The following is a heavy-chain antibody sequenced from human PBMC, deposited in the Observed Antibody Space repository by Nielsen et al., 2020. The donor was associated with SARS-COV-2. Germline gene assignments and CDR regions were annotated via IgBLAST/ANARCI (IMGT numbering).Heavy chain of an antibody. CDR1: GYTFTGYY. CDR3: ARAGIAVAGTYDY. J-gene: IGHJ4*02. Sequence: ASVKVSCKASGYTFTGYYMHWVRQAPGQGLEWMGRINPNSGGTNYAQKLQGRVTMTTDTSTSTAYMELRSLRSDDTAVYYCARAGIAVAGTYDYWGQGTLVTVSS. V-gene: IGHV1-2*06. CDR2: INPNSGGT. D-gene: IGHD6-19*01.